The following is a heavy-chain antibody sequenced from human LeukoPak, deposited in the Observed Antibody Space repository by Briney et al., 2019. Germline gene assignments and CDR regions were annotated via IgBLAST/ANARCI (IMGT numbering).Heavy chain of an antibody. CDR1: GGSISSSSYY. CDR3: ARGNYYGSGGDACDI. J-gene: IGHJ3*02. V-gene: IGHV4-30-2*01. CDR2: IYHSGST. D-gene: IGHD3-10*01. Sequence: PSETLSLTCTVSGGSISSSSYYWGWIRQPPGKGLEWIGYIYHSGSTYYNPSLKSRVTISVDRSKNQFSLKLSSVTAADTAVYYCARGNYYGSGGDACDIWGQGTMVTVSS.